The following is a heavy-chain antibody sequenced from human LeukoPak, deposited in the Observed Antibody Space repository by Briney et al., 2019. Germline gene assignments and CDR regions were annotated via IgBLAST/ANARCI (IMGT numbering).Heavy chain of an antibody. CDR3: ASSESSSSLDY. J-gene: IGHJ4*02. V-gene: IGHV4-59*12. Sequence: SETLSLTCTVSGGSISSYYWSWIRQPPGKGLEWIGYIYHSGSTYYNPSLKSRVTISVDRSKNQFSLKLSSVTAADTAVYYCASSESSSSLDYWGQGTLVTVSS. D-gene: IGHD6-6*01. CDR1: GGSISSYY. CDR2: IYHSGST.